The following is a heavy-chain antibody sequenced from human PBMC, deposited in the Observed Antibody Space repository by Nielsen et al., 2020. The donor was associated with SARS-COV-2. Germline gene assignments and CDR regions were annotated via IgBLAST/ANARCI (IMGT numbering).Heavy chain of an antibody. CDR1: GFTFSSYS. CDR3: AKEAPYYYYMDV. CDR2: ISSSSSYI. Sequence: GESLKISCAASGFTFSSYSMNWVRQAPGKGLEWVSSISSSSSYIYYADSVKGRFTISRDNAKNSLYLQMNSLRAEDTAVYYCAKEAPYYYYMDVWGKGTTVTVSS. V-gene: IGHV3-21*01. J-gene: IGHJ6*03.